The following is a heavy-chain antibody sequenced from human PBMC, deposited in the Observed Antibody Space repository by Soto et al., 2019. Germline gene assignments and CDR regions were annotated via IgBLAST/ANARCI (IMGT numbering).Heavy chain of an antibody. CDR2: PRDKPQGYST. CDR3: VRATYFSDSSGYTRCLDY. D-gene: IGHD3-22*01. J-gene: IGHJ4*02. CDR1: GFTLSDHY. Sequence: PGGSLRLSCADSGFTLSDHYIDWVRQAPGKGLEWVGRPRDKPQGYSTAYAASVKGRFTTSRDESKNSAYLQMNSLKTEDTAVYYCVRATYFSDSSGYTRCLDYWGQGTLVTVSS. V-gene: IGHV3-72*01.